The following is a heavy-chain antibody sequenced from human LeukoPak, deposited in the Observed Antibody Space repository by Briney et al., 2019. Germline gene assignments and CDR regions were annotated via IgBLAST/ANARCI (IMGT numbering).Heavy chain of an antibody. CDR1: GGSFSGYY. Sequence: SETLSLTCAVYGGSFSGYYWSWIRQPPGKGLEWIGEINHSGSTNYNPSLKSRVTISVDRSKNQFSLKLSSVTAADTAVYYCARGAPSGGLVDYWGQGTLVTVSS. D-gene: IGHD6-25*01. J-gene: IGHJ4*02. CDR2: INHSGST. CDR3: ARGAPSGGLVDY. V-gene: IGHV4-34*01.